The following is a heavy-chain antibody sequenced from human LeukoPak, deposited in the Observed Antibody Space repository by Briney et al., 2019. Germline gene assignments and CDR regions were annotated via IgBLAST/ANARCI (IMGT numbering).Heavy chain of an antibody. CDR3: ARDGAYAFDI. D-gene: IGHD3-16*01. V-gene: IGHV1-69*05. CDR1: GGTFSSYT. Sequence: GSSVKVSCKASGGTFSSYTISWVRQAPGQGLEWMGRITPIFGTANYAQKFQGRVTITTDESTSTAYMELSSLRSEDTAVYYCARDGAYAFDIWGQGTMVTVSS. CDR2: ITPIFGTA. J-gene: IGHJ3*02.